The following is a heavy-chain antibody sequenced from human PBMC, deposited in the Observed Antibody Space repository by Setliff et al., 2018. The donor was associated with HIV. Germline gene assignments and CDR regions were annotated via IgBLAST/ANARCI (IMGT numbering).Heavy chain of an antibody. CDR1: GVSVGSGDYY. CDR3: ATRPRIAARPFDY. CDR2: ILHSGDT. Sequence: KASETLSLTCSVSGVSVGSGDYYWHWIRQHPEKALEWIGYILHSGDTYYNPSLKSRISMSVDTSKNQFSLELTSLTAADTAVYYCATRPRIAARPFDYWGQGMLVTVS. J-gene: IGHJ4*02. D-gene: IGHD6-6*01. V-gene: IGHV4-31*03.